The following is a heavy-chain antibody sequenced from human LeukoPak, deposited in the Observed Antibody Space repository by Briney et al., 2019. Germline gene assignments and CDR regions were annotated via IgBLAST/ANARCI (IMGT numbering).Heavy chain of an antibody. CDR2: INPSGGST. Sequence: GASVKVSCKASGYTFTNYYIHWVRQAPGQRLEWMGIINPSGGSTTYAQKFQGRVTTTSDMSTSTVYMELSSLTSADTAVYFCARHRVVRLIAVPGHGSDYWGQGTLVTVSS. D-gene: IGHD6-19*01. V-gene: IGHV1-46*01. J-gene: IGHJ4*02. CDR1: GYTFTNYY. CDR3: ARHRVVRLIAVPGHGSDY.